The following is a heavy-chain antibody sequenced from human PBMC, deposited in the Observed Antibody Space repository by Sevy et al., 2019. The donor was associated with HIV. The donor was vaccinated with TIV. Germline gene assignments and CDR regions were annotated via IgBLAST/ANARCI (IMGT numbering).Heavy chain of an antibody. CDR1: GFTFSSYG. V-gene: IGHV3-33*01. CDR2: IWFDGSNT. D-gene: IGHD3-16*01. J-gene: IGHJ4*02. Sequence: GGSLRLSCATSGFTFSSYGMHWVRQAPGKGLEWVAVIWFDGSNTYYADSVKGRFTISRDIAENTLHLQMNSLRAEDTAFYYCARDLEFYDYGAYGPSFMPDYWGQGTLVTVSS. CDR3: ARDLEFYDYGAYGPSFMPDY.